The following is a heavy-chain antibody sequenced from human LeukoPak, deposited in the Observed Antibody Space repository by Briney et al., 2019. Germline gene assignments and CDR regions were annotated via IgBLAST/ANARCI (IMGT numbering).Heavy chain of an antibody. CDR2: TYYSGST. D-gene: IGHD2-2*01. CDR1: GGSISSSSYY. J-gene: IGHJ4*02. V-gene: IGHV4-39*01. Sequence: SETLSLTCTVSGGSISSSSYYWGWIRQPPGKGLEWIGSTYYSGSTYYNPSLKSRVTISVDTSKNQFSLKLSSGTAADTAVYYCARQLGYCSSTSCYADKVDYWGQGTLVTVSS. CDR3: ARQLGYCSSTSCYADKVDY.